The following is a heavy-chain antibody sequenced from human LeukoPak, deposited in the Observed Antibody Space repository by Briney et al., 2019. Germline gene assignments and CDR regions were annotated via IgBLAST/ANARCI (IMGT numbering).Heavy chain of an antibody. Sequence: SVKVSCKASGGTFSSYAISWVRQAPGQGREWMGGIIPIFGTANYAQKFQGRVTITTDESTSTAYMELSSLRSEDTAVYYCARMWSGYTPGDIWGQGTMVTVSS. CDR3: ARMWSGYTPGDI. D-gene: IGHD3-3*01. J-gene: IGHJ3*02. CDR1: GGTFSSYA. CDR2: IIPIFGTA. V-gene: IGHV1-69*05.